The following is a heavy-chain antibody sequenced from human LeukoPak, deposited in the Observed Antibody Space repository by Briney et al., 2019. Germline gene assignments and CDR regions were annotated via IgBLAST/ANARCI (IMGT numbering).Heavy chain of an antibody. J-gene: IGHJ3*01. CDR3: AKRITVVARDAFDF. D-gene: IGHD1-14*01. CDR2: IWYDGSNK. CDR1: GFSFSSYA. Sequence: GGSLRLSCAASGFSFSSYAMHWVRQAPGKGLEWVAVIWYDGSNKYYGDSVKGRFTISRDNSKNTLYLQMNSLRVEDTAIYYCAKRITVVARDAFDFWGQGTVVTVSS. V-gene: IGHV3-33*06.